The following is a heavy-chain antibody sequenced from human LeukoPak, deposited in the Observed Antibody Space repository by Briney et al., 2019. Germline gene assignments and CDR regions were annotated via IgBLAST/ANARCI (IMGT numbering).Heavy chain of an antibody. CDR3: ARHGTVSSGSYFDY. J-gene: IGHJ4*02. V-gene: IGHV4-59*08. CDR1: GGSISSYY. CDR2: IHYSGSN. Sequence: SETLSLTCTVSGGSISSYYWSWLRQPPGKGLEWIGYIHYSGSNNYNPSLKSRVTIFVDKSKNQISLRLSSVTAADTAVYYCARHGTVSSGSYFDYWGQGTQVTLS. D-gene: IGHD1-26*01.